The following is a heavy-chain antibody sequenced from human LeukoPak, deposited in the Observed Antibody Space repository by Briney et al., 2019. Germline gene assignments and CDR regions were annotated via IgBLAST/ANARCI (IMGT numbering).Heavy chain of an antibody. CDR3: ARDWGTYCSGGSCYSDFYYFDY. J-gene: IGHJ4*02. Sequence: VASVKVSCKASGYTFTGYYMHWVRQAPGQGLEWMGRINPNSGGTNYAQKFQGRVTMTRDTSISTAYMELSRLRPDDTAVYYCARDWGTYCSGGSCYSDFYYFDYWGQGTLVTVSS. CDR1: GYTFTGYY. V-gene: IGHV1-2*06. D-gene: IGHD2-15*01. CDR2: INPNSGGT.